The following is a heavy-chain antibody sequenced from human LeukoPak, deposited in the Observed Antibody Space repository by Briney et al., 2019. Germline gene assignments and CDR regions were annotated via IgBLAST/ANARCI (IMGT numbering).Heavy chain of an antibody. V-gene: IGHV1-2*02. CDR2: INPNSGGT. CDR1: GYTFTGYY. D-gene: IGHD3-22*01. CDR3: ARDPHYYDSSGYWYYFDY. Sequence: ASVKVSCKASGYTFTGYYMHWVRQAPGQGLEWMGWINPNSGGTNYAQKFQGRVTMTRDTSISTAYMELSRLRSDDTAVYYCARDPHYYDSSGYWYYFDYWGQGTLVTVSS. J-gene: IGHJ4*02.